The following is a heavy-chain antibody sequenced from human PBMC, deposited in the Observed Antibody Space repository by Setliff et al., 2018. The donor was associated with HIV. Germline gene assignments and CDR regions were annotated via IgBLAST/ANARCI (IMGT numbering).Heavy chain of an antibody. J-gene: IGHJ4*02. CDR3: AGRDGYNRYYFDF. CDR1: GGSFSDYY. CDR2: INHGGST. Sequence: SETLSLTCAVYGGSFSDYYWTWIRQPPGKGLEWIGEINHGGSTNYNPSLRSRVTILVDTSKNQFSLKVTSVTAADTAVYYCAGRDGYNRYYFDFWGQGTLVTVS. D-gene: IGHD5-12*01. V-gene: IGHV4-34*01.